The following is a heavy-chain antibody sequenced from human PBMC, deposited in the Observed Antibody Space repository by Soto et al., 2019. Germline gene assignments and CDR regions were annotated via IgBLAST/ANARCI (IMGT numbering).Heavy chain of an antibody. Sequence: SLRLSCAASGFTFSSYAMSWVRQAPGKGLEWVGRIKSKTDGGTTDYAAPVKGRFTISRDDSKNTLYLQMNSLKTEDTAVYYCTTGPPPLYYGMDVWGQGTTVTVSS. V-gene: IGHV3-15*01. CDR2: IKSKTDGGTT. J-gene: IGHJ6*02. CDR3: TTGPPPLYYGMDV. CDR1: GFTFSSYA.